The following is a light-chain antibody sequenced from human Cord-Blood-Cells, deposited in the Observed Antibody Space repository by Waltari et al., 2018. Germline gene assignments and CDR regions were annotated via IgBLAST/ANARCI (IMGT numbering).Light chain of an antibody. CDR3: SSYTSSSTWV. CDR1: SSDVGGYNY. V-gene: IGLV2-14*03. J-gene: IGLJ3*02. Sequence: TQPASVPGSPGQSITISCTGTSSDVGGYNYVSWYQQHPGKAPKLMIYDVSNRPSGVSNRFSGSKSGNTASLTISGLQAEDEADYYCSSYTSSSTWVFGGGTKLTVL. CDR2: DVS.